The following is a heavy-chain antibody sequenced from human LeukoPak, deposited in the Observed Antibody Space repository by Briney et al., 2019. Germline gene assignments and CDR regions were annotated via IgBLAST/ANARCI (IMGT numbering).Heavy chain of an antibody. CDR3: ARGQGYGLLNAVDY. CDR1: GGSISSSSYY. D-gene: IGHD5-18*01. V-gene: IGHV4-39*07. CDR2: IYYSGTT. Sequence: SETLSLTCTVSGGSISSSSYYWGWIRQPPGKGLEWIGSIYYSGTTYYNPSLTSRVTISVDTSKNQFSLKLSSVTAADTAVYYCARGQGYGLLNAVDYWGQGTLVTVSS. J-gene: IGHJ4*02.